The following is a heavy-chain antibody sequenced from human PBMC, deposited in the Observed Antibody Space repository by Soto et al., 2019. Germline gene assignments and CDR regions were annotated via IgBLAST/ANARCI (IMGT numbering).Heavy chain of an antibody. J-gene: IGHJ6*02. V-gene: IGHV4-39*01. CDR2: IYYSGST. Sequence: QLQLQESGPRLVKPSETLSLTCSVSGGSISSSSYSWGWIRQPPGKGLEWIGTIYYSGSTHYNPSLESHAAISADPPTNQLSMRLSSVTAADTAVYYCGRQPGHCGSTTCFGYYSVDVWGQGTTVTVS. CDR1: GGSISSSSYS. D-gene: IGHD2-2*01. CDR3: GRQPGHCGSTTCFGYYSVDV.